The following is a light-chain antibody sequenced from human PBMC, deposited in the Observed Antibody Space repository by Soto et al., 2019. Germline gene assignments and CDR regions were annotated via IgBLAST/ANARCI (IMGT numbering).Light chain of an antibody. Sequence: GDRVTITCRASQDIRNSVTWFQQRPGKAPSLLIYGASSLQGGVASRFSGSGSGTDFTLTISSLQPEDFATYSCLQYYTYPWTFGQGTKVDI. CDR3: LQYYTYPWT. V-gene: IGKV1-6*01. CDR1: QDIRNS. J-gene: IGKJ1*01. CDR2: GAS.